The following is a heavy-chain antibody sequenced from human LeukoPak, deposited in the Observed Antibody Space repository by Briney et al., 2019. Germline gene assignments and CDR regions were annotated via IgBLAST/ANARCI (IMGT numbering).Heavy chain of an antibody. J-gene: IGHJ5*02. CDR2: INQSGIT. D-gene: IGHD3-9*01. CDR1: GGSFRGYS. CDR3: ARGVLRYVDWQSRYFDA. Sequence: SETLSLTCTVYGGSFRGYSWTWIRQPPGRELEWIGEINQSGITNYKSSLKSRVTISLDTFKNHLSLNLTSVTAADTAVYYCARGVLRYVDWQSRYFDAWGQGTLVSVSS. V-gene: IGHV4-34*01.